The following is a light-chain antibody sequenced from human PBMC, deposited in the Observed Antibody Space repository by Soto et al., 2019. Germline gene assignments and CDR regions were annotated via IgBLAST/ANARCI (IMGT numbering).Light chain of an antibody. Sequence: DIQVTQSPSSLSASVGDRVTISCRASQDISNYLAWFQQKPGKAPKSLIYAAFSLQRGVPSKFSGSGSGPDYTLTISSLQPEDSATYYCQQYNSYPHTFGQGTKVDIK. CDR1: QDISNY. CDR3: QQYNSYPHT. J-gene: IGKJ2*01. V-gene: IGKV1-16*02. CDR2: AAF.